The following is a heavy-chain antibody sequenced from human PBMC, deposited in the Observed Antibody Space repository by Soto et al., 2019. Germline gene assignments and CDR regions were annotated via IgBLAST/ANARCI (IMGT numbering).Heavy chain of an antibody. CDR1: GFTFSSYS. CDR2: ISSSSSTI. CDR3: ARKNTYYYDSSGRTDV. J-gene: IGHJ6*02. D-gene: IGHD3-22*01. Sequence: EVQLVESGGGLVQPGGSLRLSCAASGFTFSSYSMNWVRQAPGKGLEWVSYISSSSSTIYYADSVKGRFTISRDNAKNSLYLQMNSLRDEDTAVYYCARKNTYYYDSSGRTDVWGQGTTVTVSS. V-gene: IGHV3-48*02.